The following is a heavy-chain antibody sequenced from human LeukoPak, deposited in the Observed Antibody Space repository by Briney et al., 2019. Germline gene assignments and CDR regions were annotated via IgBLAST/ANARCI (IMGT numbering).Heavy chain of an antibody. J-gene: IGHJ4*02. Sequence: GGSLRLSCAASGFTFDDYGMSWVRQAPGKGLEWVSGINWNGGSTGYADSVKGRFTISRENAKNSLYLQMNSLRAEDTAVYYCARAPYGDYIDYWGQGTLVTVSS. CDR2: INWNGGST. CDR3: ARAPYGDYIDY. D-gene: IGHD4-17*01. V-gene: IGHV3-20*04. CDR1: GFTFDDYG.